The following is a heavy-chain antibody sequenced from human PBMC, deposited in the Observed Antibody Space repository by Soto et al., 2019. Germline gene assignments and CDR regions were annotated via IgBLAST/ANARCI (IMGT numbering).Heavy chain of an antibody. CDR2: IIPIFGTA. CDR1: GGTFSSYA. V-gene: IGHV1-69*01. D-gene: IGHD4-17*01. Sequence: QVQLVQSGAEVKKPGSSVKVSCKASGGTFSSYAISWVRQAPGQGLEWMGGIIPIFGTANYAQKFQGRVTITADESTSTAYMELSSLRSEDTAVYYRGAGTTVTTSRYYGMDVWGQGTTVTVSS. CDR3: GAGTTVTTSRYYGMDV. J-gene: IGHJ6*02.